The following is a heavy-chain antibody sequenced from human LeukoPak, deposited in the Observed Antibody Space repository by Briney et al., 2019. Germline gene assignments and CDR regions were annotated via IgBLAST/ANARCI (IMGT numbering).Heavy chain of an antibody. CDR3: ARHEDGYNYLFDY. J-gene: IGHJ4*02. CDR1: GGSISSSSYY. Sequence: SETLSLTCTVSGGSISSSSYYWGWIRQPPGKGLEWIGSIYYSGSTYYNPSLKSRVTISVDTSKNQFSLKLSSVTAADTAVYYCARHEDGYNYLFDYWGQGTLVTVSS. V-gene: IGHV4-39*01. D-gene: IGHD5-24*01. CDR2: IYYSGST.